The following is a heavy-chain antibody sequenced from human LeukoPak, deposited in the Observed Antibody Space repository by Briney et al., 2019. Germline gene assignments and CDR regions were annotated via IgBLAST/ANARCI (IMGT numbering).Heavy chain of an antibody. J-gene: IGHJ5*02. D-gene: IGHD2-2*01. CDR2: IYTSGST. Sequence: NPSETLSLTCTVSGGSISSYYGSWSRQPAGKGLEWIGRIYTSGSTNYNPSLKSRVTMSVNTSKNQFSLKLSSVTAADTAVYYCARDDCSSTGCYGRDRGFDPWGQGTLVTVSS. V-gene: IGHV4-4*07. CDR3: ARDDCSSTGCYGRDRGFDP. CDR1: GGSISSYY.